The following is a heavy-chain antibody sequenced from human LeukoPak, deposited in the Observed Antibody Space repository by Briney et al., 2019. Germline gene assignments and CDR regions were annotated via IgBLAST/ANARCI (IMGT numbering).Heavy chain of an antibody. CDR1: GFTFSSYA. D-gene: IGHD1-26*01. CDR3: ARESNQWELPDIHLFDP. J-gene: IGHJ5*02. CDR2: ISGSGSTI. Sequence: GGSLRLSCAASGFTFSSYAMSWVRQAPGKGLEWVSAISGSGSTIYYADSVKGRFTISRDNAKNSLYLQMNSLRAEDTAVYYCARESNQWELPDIHLFDPWGQGTLVTVSS. V-gene: IGHV3-48*04.